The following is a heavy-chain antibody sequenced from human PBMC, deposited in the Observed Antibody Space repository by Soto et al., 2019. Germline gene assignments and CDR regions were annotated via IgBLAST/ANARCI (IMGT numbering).Heavy chain of an antibody. CDR1: GFTFSSYS. CDR3: AKDRVCCGGSCYSGELGFDY. CDR2: ISSSSSYI. Sequence: PGGSLRLSCAASGFTFSSYSMNWVRQAPGKGLEWVSRISSSSSYIYYADSVKGRFTISRDNAKNSLYLQMNSLRAEDTAVYYFAKDRVCCGGSCYSGELGFDYWGQGTLVTVSS. V-gene: IGHV3-21*01. J-gene: IGHJ4*02. D-gene: IGHD2-15*01.